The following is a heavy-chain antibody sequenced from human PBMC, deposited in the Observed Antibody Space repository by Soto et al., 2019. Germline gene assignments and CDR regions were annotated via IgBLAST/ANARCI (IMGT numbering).Heavy chain of an antibody. V-gene: IGHV2-70*04. CDR1: GFSLTASETL. D-gene: IGHD5-12*01. J-gene: IGHJ4*02. CDR2: IDWDDEK. Sequence: GSGPTLVNPTQTLTLTCTISGFSLTASETLVSWILHPPGKSLECLARIDWDDEKFYRTSLKRRLTISRDTSKNKVVLTITNMDPVDTATYYCEGRIRGGYCFAFWGQGAIVTLSS. CDR3: EGRIRGGYCFAF.